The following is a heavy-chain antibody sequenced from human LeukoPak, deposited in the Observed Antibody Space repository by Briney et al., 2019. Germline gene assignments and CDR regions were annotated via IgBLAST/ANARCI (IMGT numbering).Heavy chain of an antibody. J-gene: IGHJ4*02. CDR3: ARTDFTFGGVIVFDY. CDR1: GGSISSYY. V-gene: IGHV4-59*01. Sequence: SETLSLTCTVSGGSISSYYWSWIRQPPGKGLEWIGYIYYSGSTNYNPSLKSRVTISVDTSKSQFSLKLSSVTAADTAVYYCARTDFTFGGVIVFDYWGQGTLVTVSS. D-gene: IGHD3-16*02. CDR2: IYYSGST.